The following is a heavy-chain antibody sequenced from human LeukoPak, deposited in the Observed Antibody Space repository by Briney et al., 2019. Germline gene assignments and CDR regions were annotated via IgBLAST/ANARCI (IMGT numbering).Heavy chain of an antibody. V-gene: IGHV3-9*01. CDR2: ISWNSGSI. Sequence: GGSLRLSCAASGFTFDDYAMHWVRQAPGKGLEWVSGISWNSGSIGYADSVKGRFTISRDNAKNSLYLQMNSLRAEDTALYYCAKEAVAGLMGAFDIWGQGTMVTVSS. CDR1: GFTFDDYA. J-gene: IGHJ3*02. D-gene: IGHD6-19*01. CDR3: AKEAVAGLMGAFDI.